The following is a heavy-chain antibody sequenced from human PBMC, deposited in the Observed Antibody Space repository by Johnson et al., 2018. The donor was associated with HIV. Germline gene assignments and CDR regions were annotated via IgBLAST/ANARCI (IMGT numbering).Heavy chain of an antibody. CDR3: ARGITMIAVVKGDAFDI. CDR2: ISDSGDNT. Sequence: VQLVESGGGVVQPGGSLRLSCAASGFTFTTSAMSWVRQAPGKGLEWVSAISDSGDNTYYADSVKGRFSISRDNSKNTVYLQMNSLRTEDTAVYYCARGITMIAVVKGDAFDIWGQGTMVTVSS. V-gene: IGHV3-23*04. CDR1: GFTFTTSA. J-gene: IGHJ3*02. D-gene: IGHD3-22*01.